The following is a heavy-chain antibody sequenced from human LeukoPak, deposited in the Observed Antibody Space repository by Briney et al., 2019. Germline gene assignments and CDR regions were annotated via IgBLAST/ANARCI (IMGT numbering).Heavy chain of an antibody. D-gene: IGHD3-10*01. CDR1: GFTFSRYW. J-gene: IGHJ4*02. CDR3: ARDPGGSGN. V-gene: IGHV3-74*03. CDR2: ISPDGSTT. Sequence: PGGSLRLSCAASGFTFSRYWMHWVRQAPGKGLMWVSRISPDGSTTLYADSVKGRFTISRDNAKNTLYLQMNSLGAEDTAVYYCARDPGGSGNWGQGTLVTVSS.